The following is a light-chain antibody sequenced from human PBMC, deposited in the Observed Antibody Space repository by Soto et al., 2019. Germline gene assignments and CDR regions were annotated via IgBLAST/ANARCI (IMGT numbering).Light chain of an antibody. CDR2: AAT. J-gene: IGKJ3*01. CDR1: QGSSNY. V-gene: IGKV1-27*01. CDR3: QKYNSTPPFT. Sequence: DIQMTQSPSSLSASVGDRVTITCRASQGSSNYLAWYQQKPGKVPKLLIDAATTLQSGIPSRFSGSGSGTDFTLSFSSLQPEDVTTYYCQKYNSTPPFTFGPGTKVNIK.